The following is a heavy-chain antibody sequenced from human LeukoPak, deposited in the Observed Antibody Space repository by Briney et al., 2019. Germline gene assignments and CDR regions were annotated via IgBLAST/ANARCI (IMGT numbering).Heavy chain of an antibody. Sequence: GASVKVSCKTSGGTFNNSAISWVRQAPGQGLEWLGGIMPLFGTAGYAQKFQGRVAITKDESTRTVYLELTSLTSEDTAVYYCARDVHGDYGSGWFDPWGQGTLVSVSS. CDR3: ARDVHGDYGSGWFDP. V-gene: IGHV1-69*05. CDR1: GGTFNNSA. J-gene: IGHJ5*02. D-gene: IGHD4-17*01. CDR2: IMPLFGTA.